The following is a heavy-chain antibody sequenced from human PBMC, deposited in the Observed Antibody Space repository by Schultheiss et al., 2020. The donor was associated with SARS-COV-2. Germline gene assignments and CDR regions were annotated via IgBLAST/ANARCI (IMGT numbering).Heavy chain of an antibody. D-gene: IGHD4/OR15-4a*01. J-gene: IGHJ6*02. CDR3: ARDRAKDYYYGMDV. V-gene: IGHV4-61*01. Sequence: SETLSLTCTVSGGSVTSASYYWSWFRQPPGKGLEWIGYISYSGSANYNPSLMSRVTISVDTSKNQFSLKLSSVTAADTAVYYCARDRAKDYYYGMDVWGQGTTVTVSS. CDR1: GGSVTSASYY. CDR2: ISYSGSA.